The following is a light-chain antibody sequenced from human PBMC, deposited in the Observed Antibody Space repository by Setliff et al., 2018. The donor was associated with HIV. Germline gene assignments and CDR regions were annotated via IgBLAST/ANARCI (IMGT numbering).Light chain of an antibody. CDR2: DVT. Sequence: QSVLTQPRSVSGSPGQSVTISCTGSISDVSGHYFVSWYQHRPGKAPKLMIYDVTKRPSGVPDRLSGSKSGNTASLTISGLQAEDEADYYCCSYAVTYILVFGGGTKVTVL. V-gene: IGLV2-11*01. J-gene: IGLJ2*01. CDR1: ISDVSGHYF. CDR3: CSYAVTYILV.